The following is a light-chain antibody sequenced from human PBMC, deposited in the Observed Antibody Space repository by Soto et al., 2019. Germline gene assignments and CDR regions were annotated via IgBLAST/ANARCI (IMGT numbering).Light chain of an antibody. CDR1: QLIRTY. Sequence: DIQMTQSPSSLSASVGDRVTITCRASQLIRTYLNWYQQKPGQAPKLLVHSASTVHSGVSSRFSGSGSGTNVTLTSNNLQPEDYAAYFCQQGYSTLPYTFGQGNKV. J-gene: IGKJ2*01. CDR3: QQGYSTLPYT. V-gene: IGKV1-39*01. CDR2: SAS.